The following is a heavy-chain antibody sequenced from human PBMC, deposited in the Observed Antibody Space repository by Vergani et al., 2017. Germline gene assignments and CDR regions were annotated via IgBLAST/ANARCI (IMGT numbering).Heavy chain of an antibody. CDR2: LSGSVVTT. CDR1: GFTFSSHA. Sequence: EVQLLESGGGLVQPGGSLRLSCAASGFTFSSHAMSWVRQAPGEGLEWVSALSGSVVTTYYSDSVKGRFTVSRDNSKNTLYLQMNSLRAEDTAVYYCAKPADWGDACYYFYQMDVWGKGTMVTVSS. V-gene: IGHV3-23*01. CDR3: AKPADWGDACYYFYQMDV. D-gene: IGHD2-21*01. J-gene: IGHJ6*03.